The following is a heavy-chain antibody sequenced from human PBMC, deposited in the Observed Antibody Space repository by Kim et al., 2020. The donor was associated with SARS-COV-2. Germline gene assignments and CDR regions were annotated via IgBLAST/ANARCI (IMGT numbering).Heavy chain of an antibody. V-gene: IGHV3-23*01. CDR1: GFPFSSFA. CDR3: AKGCTSHTKDWFDS. Sequence: GGSLRLSCAASGFPFSSFAMNWVRQAPGKGLEWVSAIAGSGGGGTNYADSVRGRFTISRDNSKNTLYLQMNSLRAEDTAVYYCAKGCTSHTKDWFDSWGQGTLVTVSS. D-gene: IGHD2-2*01. CDR2: IAGSGGGGT. J-gene: IGHJ5*01.